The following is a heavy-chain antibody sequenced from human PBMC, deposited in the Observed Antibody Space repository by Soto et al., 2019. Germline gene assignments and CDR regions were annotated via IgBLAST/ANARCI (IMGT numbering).Heavy chain of an antibody. D-gene: IGHD2-2*01. CDR2: ISGSGGST. Sequence: GGSLRLSCAASGFTFSSYAMSWVRQAPGKGLEWVSAISGSGGSTYYADSVKGRFTISRDNSKNTLYLQMNSLRAEDTAVYYCAKGGYCSSTSCLDRYYYYYYMDVWGKGTTVTVSS. J-gene: IGHJ6*03. CDR3: AKGGYCSSTSCLDRYYYYYYMDV. CDR1: GFTFSSYA. V-gene: IGHV3-23*01.